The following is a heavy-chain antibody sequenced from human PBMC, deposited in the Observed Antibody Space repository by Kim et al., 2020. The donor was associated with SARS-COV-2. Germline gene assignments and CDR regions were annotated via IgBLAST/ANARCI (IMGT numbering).Heavy chain of an antibody. Sequence: GGSLRLSCAASGFTFGDYAMHWVRQAPGKGLEWVSGISWNSGSIGYADSVKGRFTISRDNAKNSLYLQMNSLRAEDTALYYCAKVDFEYSSSSEYFQHWGQGTLVTVSS. CDR3: AKVDFEYSSSSEYFQH. J-gene: IGHJ1*01. V-gene: IGHV3-9*01. CDR2: ISWNSGSI. CDR1: GFTFGDYA. D-gene: IGHD6-6*01.